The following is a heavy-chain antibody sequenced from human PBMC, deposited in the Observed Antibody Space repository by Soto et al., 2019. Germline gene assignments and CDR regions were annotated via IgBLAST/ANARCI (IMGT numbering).Heavy chain of an antibody. CDR2: ISSSSSTI. CDR3: ARGGLVWRISGAAFDI. D-gene: IGHD6-6*01. Sequence: GGSLRLSCAASGFTFSSYSMNWVRQAPGKGLEWVSYISSSSSTIYYADSVKGRFTISRDNAKNSLYLQMNSLRDEDTAVYYCARGGLVWRISGAAFDIWGQGTMVTVSS. J-gene: IGHJ3*02. CDR1: GFTFSSYS. V-gene: IGHV3-48*02.